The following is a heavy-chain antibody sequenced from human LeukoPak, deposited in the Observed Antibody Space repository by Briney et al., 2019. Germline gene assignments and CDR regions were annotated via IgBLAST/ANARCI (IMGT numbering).Heavy chain of an antibody. CDR1: GYSISSGYY. D-gene: IGHD4-23*01. Sequence: SETLSLTCGVSGYSISSGYYWGWIRQPSGKGLEWIGSIYHSGSTNYNPSLKSRVTISVDTSKNQFSLKLSSVTAADTAVYYCARVVKDYGGNSGWFDPWGQGTLVTVSS. V-gene: IGHV4-38-2*01. CDR3: ARVVKDYGGNSGWFDP. CDR2: IYHSGST. J-gene: IGHJ5*02.